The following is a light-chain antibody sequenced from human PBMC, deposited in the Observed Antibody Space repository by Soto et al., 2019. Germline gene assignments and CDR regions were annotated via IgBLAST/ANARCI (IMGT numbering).Light chain of an antibody. CDR1: SGHSNYA. J-gene: IGLJ2*01. CDR3: PTWGSGIVV. V-gene: IGLV4-69*01. Sequence: QLVLTQSPSASASLGASVKLTCTLSSGHSNYAIAWHQQQSEKGPRYLMKLNSDGSHSKGDGIPDRFSGSSSGAERYLTISSLQSEDEANYYCPTWGSGIVVFGGGTKLTVL. CDR2: LNSDGSH.